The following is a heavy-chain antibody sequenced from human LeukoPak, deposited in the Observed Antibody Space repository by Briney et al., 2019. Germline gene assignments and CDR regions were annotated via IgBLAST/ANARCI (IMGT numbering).Heavy chain of an antibody. CDR2: IYYSGST. CDR1: GGSISSYY. V-gene: IGHV4-59*08. J-gene: IGHJ4*02. D-gene: IGHD6-13*01. Sequence: SETLSLTCTVSGGSISSYYGSWIRQPPGKGLEWIGYIYYSGSTNYNPSLKSRVTISVDTSKNQFSLKLSSVTAADTAVYYCARQSSWIFDYWGQGTLVTVSS. CDR3: ARQSSWIFDY.